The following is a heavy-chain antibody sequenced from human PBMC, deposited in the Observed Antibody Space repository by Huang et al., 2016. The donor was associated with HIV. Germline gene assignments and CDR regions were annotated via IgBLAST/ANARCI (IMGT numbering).Heavy chain of an antibody. Sequence: QLQLQESGPGLVKPSETLSLTCSVSGGSISSSCYYWGWISQPPGKGLEWIGSIYYSGITCYNPSLKSRVTRSVDTSKNQFSLRLSSVTAADTSVYYCARHMDCSSSSCLAGGHERGPFDMWGQGTMVTVSS. CDR3: ARHMDCSSSSCLAGGHERGPFDM. CDR2: IYYSGIT. CDR1: GGSISSSCYY. V-gene: IGHV4-39*01. D-gene: IGHD2-2*01. J-gene: IGHJ3*02.